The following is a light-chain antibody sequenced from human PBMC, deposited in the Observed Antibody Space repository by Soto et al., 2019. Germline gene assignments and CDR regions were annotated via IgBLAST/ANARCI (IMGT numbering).Light chain of an antibody. CDR2: RAS. J-gene: IGKJ4*01. CDR1: QSVSSSF. CDR3: QQYESSPLT. Sequence: EIVLTQSPDTLSLSPGERATLSCRASQSVSSSFLAWYHQKPGQAPRLLIYRASSRATGIPDRFTGSGSGTDFTLTISRLEPEDFALYYCQQYESSPLTFGGGTTVEIK. V-gene: IGKV3-20*01.